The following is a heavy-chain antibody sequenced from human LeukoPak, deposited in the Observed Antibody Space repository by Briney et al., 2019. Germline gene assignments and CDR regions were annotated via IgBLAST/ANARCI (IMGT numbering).Heavy chain of an antibody. Sequence: GESLKISCKGAGYSFTNYWIGWVRQMPVKGLEWMGIILLGDSDTRYSPSFQGQITISADKSISTAYLQWSSLKASDTAMYYCARRFNWDPFNIWGQGTMVTVSS. D-gene: IGHD7-27*01. CDR3: ARRFNWDPFNI. V-gene: IGHV5-51*01. J-gene: IGHJ3*02. CDR1: GYSFTNYW. CDR2: ILLGDSDT.